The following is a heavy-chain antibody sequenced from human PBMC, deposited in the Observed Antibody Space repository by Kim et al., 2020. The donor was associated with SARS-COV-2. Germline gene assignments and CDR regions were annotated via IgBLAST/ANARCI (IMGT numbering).Heavy chain of an antibody. CDR3: VKVRELLQPLQIATFDY. V-gene: IGHV3-9*01. D-gene: IGHD3-22*01. Sequence: GGSLRLSCAASGFTFGDYAMHWVRQAPGKGLEWVSGISWNSGDIDYADSVRGRFTISRDNAKNSVSLQMNSLRVEDTALYYCVKVRELLQPLQIATFDYWGQGILVTVAS. CDR1: GFTFGDYA. CDR2: ISWNSGDI. J-gene: IGHJ4*01.